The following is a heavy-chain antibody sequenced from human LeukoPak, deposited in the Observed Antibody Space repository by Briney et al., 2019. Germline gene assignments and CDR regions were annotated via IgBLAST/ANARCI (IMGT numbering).Heavy chain of an antibody. CDR2: IKLDGSEQ. CDR3: ARDSPRGWSMDV. Sequence: GGSLRLSCAASEFTFSYYWMYWVRQAPGKGLEWVASIKLDGSEQYYLGSVKGRFTISRDNARNSLYLQMNSLRAEDTAMYYCARDSPRGWSMDVWGKGTTVTVSS. CDR1: EFTFSYYW. J-gene: IGHJ6*03. V-gene: IGHV3-7*01. D-gene: IGHD3-10*01.